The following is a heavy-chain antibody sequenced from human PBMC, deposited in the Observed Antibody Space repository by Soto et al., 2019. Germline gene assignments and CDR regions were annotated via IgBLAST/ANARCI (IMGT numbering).Heavy chain of an antibody. D-gene: IGHD3-10*01. V-gene: IGHV3-23*01. CDR3: AKALACGKSGICAFDP. CDR1: GFTFRTYA. Sequence: GGSLRLSCTASGFTFRTYAMAWVRQTPGKGLEWVSATTGGGGSTFHADSVKGRFTISRDNSQNTLYLQMDSLRPDDTAIYYCAKALACGKSGICAFDPWVQGTLVTVSS. CDR2: TTGGGGST. J-gene: IGHJ5*02.